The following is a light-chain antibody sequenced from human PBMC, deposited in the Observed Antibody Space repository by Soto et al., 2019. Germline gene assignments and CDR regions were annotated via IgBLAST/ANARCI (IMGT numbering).Light chain of an antibody. CDR2: EDN. Sequence: NFMLTQPHSVSESPGKTVTISCTRSSGSIASNYVQWYQQRPGSAPTTVIYEDNQRPSGVPDRFSGSIDSSSNSASLTISGLKTEDEADYYCQSYDSSPHVGFGGGTKLTV. CDR3: QSYDSSPHVG. J-gene: IGLJ2*01. V-gene: IGLV6-57*04. CDR1: SGSIASNY.